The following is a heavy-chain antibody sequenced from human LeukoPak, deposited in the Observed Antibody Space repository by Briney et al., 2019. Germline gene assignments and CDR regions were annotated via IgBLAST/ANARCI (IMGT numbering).Heavy chain of an antibody. CDR1: GFTFSSYS. J-gene: IGHJ4*02. CDR2: ISSSSSYI. V-gene: IGHV3-21*01. Sequence: GGSLRLSCAASGFTFSSYSMNWVRQAPGKGLEWVSSISSSSSYIYYADSVKGRFTISRDNAENSLYLQMNSLRAEDTAVYYCARSLTIFGVVIAGSYPPTDYWGQGTLVTVSS. CDR3: ARSLTIFGVVIAGSYPPTDY. D-gene: IGHD3-3*01.